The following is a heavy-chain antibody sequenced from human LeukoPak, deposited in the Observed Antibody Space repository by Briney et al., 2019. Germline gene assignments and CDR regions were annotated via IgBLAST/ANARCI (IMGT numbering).Heavy chain of an antibody. J-gene: IGHJ5*02. Sequence: PSETLSLTCSVSNGSITSDFWNWIRQPPGKGLDWIGYVHHSGVTNYNPSFNTRVTMSVDTSKHQFSLKMGSVTDAAPALYYCVKGVAVIATNPEWFGPWGQGTLVIVSS. CDR2: VHHSGVT. CDR3: VKGVAVIATNPEWFGP. D-gene: IGHD2-21*01. CDR1: NGSITSDF. V-gene: IGHV4-59*03.